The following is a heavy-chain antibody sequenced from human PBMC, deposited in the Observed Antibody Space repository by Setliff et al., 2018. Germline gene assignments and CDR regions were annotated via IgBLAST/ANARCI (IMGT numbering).Heavy chain of an antibody. CDR2: IYNAVTT. J-gene: IGHJ4*02. V-gene: IGHV4-59*12. CDR3: ARDQFSSGWYGAPESYFDR. Sequence: ETLSLTCIVSGESIRSYYYSWIRQPHGKGLEWIGYIYNAVTTKYNPSLGSRVSVSADTSKNQVSLTLNYVTATDTAVYYCARDQFSSGWYGAPESYFDRWGQGILVTVSS. D-gene: IGHD6-19*01. CDR1: GESIRSYY.